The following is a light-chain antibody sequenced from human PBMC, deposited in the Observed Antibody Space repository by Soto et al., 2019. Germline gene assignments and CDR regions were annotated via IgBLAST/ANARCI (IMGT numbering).Light chain of an antibody. CDR2: DAS. Sequence: EIVRTQSPAPLSGSPGDRATLSCTASQSVSDYLAWYQQKPGQAPRLLINDASNRATGVPARFIGSGSATEFTLTISSLQSEDFVVYYCQQYGSSPGITFGQGTRLEIK. CDR3: QQYGSSPGIT. CDR1: QSVSDY. V-gene: IGKV3D-15*02. J-gene: IGKJ5*01.